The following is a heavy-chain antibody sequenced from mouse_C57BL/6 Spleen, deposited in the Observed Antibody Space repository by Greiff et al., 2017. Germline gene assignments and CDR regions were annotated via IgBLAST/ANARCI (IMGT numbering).Heavy chain of an antibody. V-gene: IGHV1-15*01. CDR2: IDPETGGT. CDR1: GYTFTDYE. Sequence: VKLMESGAELVRPGASVTLSCKASGYTFTDYEMHWVKQTPVHGLEWIGAIDPETGGTAYNQKFKGKAILTADKSSSTAYMELRSLTSEDSAVYYCTRVGILSDYWGQGTTLTVSS. CDR3: TRVGILSDY. D-gene: IGHD1-1*02. J-gene: IGHJ2*01.